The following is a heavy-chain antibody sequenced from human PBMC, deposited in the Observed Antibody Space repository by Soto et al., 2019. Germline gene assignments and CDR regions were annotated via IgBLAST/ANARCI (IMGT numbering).Heavy chain of an antibody. J-gene: IGHJ4*02. D-gene: IGHD2-2*01. V-gene: IGHV4-31*03. Sequence: PSETLSLTCTVSGGSISSGGYYWSWIRQHPGKGLEWIGYIYYSGSTYYNPSLKSRVTISVDTSKNQFSLKLSSVTAADTAVYYCARVGVRGYCISTSCYAFDYWGQGTLVTVSS. CDR3: ARVGVRGYCISTSCYAFDY. CDR1: GGSISSGGYY. CDR2: IYYSGST.